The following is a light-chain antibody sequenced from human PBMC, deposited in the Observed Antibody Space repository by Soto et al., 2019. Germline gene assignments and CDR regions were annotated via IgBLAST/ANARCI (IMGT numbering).Light chain of an antibody. CDR3: QQYNNWPRALT. J-gene: IGKJ4*01. CDR2: GAS. V-gene: IGKV3-15*01. CDR1: QSVSSN. Sequence: EIVLTQSPDTLSLSPGERASLSCRSSQSVSSNLAWYQQKPGQAPRLLIYGASTRATGIPARFSGSGSGTEFTLTISSLQSEDFAVYYCQQYNNWPRALTFGGGTKVDIK.